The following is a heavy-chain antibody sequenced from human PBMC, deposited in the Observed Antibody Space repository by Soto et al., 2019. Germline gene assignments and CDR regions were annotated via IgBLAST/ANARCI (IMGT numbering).Heavy chain of an antibody. J-gene: IGHJ3*02. D-gene: IGHD3-16*01. CDR1: GDSIGNSH. V-gene: IGHV4-4*09. CDR2: TFSRGSA. Sequence: SETLSLTCTVSGDSIGNSHWSWIRQPPGKGLEWIGLTFSRGSATYNPSLKSRVTISVDTSKNQLSLKLTSVTAADTAVYYCARTHRRTVWVLDIGGKGTRVT. CDR3: ARTHRRTVWVLDI.